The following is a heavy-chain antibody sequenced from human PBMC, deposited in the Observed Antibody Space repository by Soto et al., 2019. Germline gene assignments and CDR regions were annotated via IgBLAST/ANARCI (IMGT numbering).Heavy chain of an antibody. V-gene: IGHV1-69*13. D-gene: IGHD6-13*01. Sequence: SVKVSCKASGGTFSSYRINWVRQAPGQGLEWVGGIVPIRRTADYAQTFQGRVSITADESARTSYTELRSLRSQDTAVYYCVRDSGAKLSSSWGKGTLVTVSS. CDR1: GGTFSSYR. CDR3: VRDSGAKLSSS. CDR2: IVPIRRTA. J-gene: IGHJ4*02.